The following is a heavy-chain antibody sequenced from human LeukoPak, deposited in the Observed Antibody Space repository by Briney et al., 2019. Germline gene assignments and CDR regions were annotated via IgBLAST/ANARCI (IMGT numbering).Heavy chain of an antibody. Sequence: SVKVSCKASGGTFSSYAISWVRQAPGQGLEWMGGIIPIFGTANYAQKFQGRVTITADESTSTAYMKLSSLRSEDTAVYYCARVPLPLPNWFDPWGQGTLVTVSS. CDR1: GGTFSSYA. CDR3: ARVPLPLPNWFDP. J-gene: IGHJ5*02. V-gene: IGHV1-69*13. CDR2: IIPIFGTA.